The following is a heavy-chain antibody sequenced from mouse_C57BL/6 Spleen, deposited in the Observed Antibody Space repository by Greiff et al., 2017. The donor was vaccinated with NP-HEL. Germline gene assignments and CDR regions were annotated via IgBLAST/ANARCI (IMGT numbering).Heavy chain of an antibody. Sequence: QVQLKQSGPELVKPGASVKISCKASGYAFSSSWMNWVKQRPGKGLEWIGRIYPGDGDTNYNGKFKGKATLTADKSSSTAYMQLSSLTSEDSAVYFCARTAQATLVYWGQGTTLTVSS. CDR2: IYPGDGDT. J-gene: IGHJ2*01. D-gene: IGHD3-2*02. CDR1: GYAFSSSW. V-gene: IGHV1-82*01. CDR3: ARTAQATLVY.